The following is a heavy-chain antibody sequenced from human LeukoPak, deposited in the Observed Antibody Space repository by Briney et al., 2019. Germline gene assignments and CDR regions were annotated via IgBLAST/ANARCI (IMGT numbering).Heavy chain of an antibody. CDR2: ISSSSHI. J-gene: IGHJ5*02. CDR3: ARSPGGANNWFDP. Sequence: GGSLRLSCAASGFXFSAYRLNWVRQAPGKGLEWVSSISSSSHIHYADSVKGRFTISRDNAKNSLYLQMNSLRAEDTAVYYCARSPGGANNWFDPWGQGILVTVSS. V-gene: IGHV3-21*01. CDR1: GFXFSAYR. D-gene: IGHD1-26*01.